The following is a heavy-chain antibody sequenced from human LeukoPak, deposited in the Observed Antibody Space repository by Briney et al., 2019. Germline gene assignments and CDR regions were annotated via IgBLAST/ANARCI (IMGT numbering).Heavy chain of an antibody. CDR2: ISYDGSNK. CDR1: GFTFSSYA. J-gene: IGHJ4*02. V-gene: IGHV3-30*04. D-gene: IGHD2-15*01. Sequence: PGGSLRLSCAASGFTFSSYAMHWVRQAPGKGLEWVAVISYDGSNKYYADSVKGRFTISRDNSKNTLYLQMNSLRAEDTAVYYCAREGGTNWGQGTLVTVSS. CDR3: AREGGTN.